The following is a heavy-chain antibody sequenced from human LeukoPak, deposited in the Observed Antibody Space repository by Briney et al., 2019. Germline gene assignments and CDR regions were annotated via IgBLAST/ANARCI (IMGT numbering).Heavy chain of an antibody. CDR3: ATHNSYGYPGRFDY. J-gene: IGHJ4*02. D-gene: IGHD5-18*01. CDR1: GGSISSYY. CDR2: IYYSGST. Sequence: SETLSLTCTVSGGSISSYYWSWIRQPPGKGLEWIGYIYYSGSTNYNPSLKSRVTISVDTSKNQFSLKLSSVTAADTAVYYCATHNSYGYPGRFDYWGQGTLVTVSS. V-gene: IGHV4-59*01.